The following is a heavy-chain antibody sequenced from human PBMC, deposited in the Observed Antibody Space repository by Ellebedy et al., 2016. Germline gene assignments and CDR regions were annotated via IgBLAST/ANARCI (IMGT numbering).Heavy chain of an antibody. Sequence: GGSLRLSCAASGFQFTNFGIHWVRQAPGKGLEWVAVIYFDGSEIYYVDSVKGRFTVSRDNSKRTADLQMDSLRVDDTAVYYCARDRGVGPTTYDYWGQGTLVTVSS. CDR2: IYFDGSEI. D-gene: IGHD1-26*01. V-gene: IGHV3-33*01. J-gene: IGHJ4*02. CDR1: GFQFTNFG. CDR3: ARDRGVGPTTYDY.